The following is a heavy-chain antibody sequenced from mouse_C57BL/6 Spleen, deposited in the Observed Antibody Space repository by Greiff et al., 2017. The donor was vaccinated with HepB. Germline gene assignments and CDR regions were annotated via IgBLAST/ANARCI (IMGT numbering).Heavy chain of an antibody. CDR2: ISYDGSN. CDR1: GYSITSGYY. D-gene: IGHD1-1*01. CDR3: ARDTTVVAYYYAMDY. J-gene: IGHJ4*01. Sequence: VQLKESGPGLVKPSQSLSLTCSVTGYSITSGYYWNWIRQFPGNKLEWMGYISYDGSNNYNPSLKNRISITRDTSKNQFFLKLNSVTTEDTATYYCARDTTVVAYYYAMDYWGQGTSVTVSS. V-gene: IGHV3-6*01.